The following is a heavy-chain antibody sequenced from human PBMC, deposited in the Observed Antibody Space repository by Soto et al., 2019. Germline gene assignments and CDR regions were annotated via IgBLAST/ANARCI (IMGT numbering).Heavy chain of an antibody. CDR3: ARDRGYSDTTLFAFDI. CDR1: GFTFSGYE. J-gene: IGHJ3*02. V-gene: IGHV3-48*03. D-gene: IGHD3-22*01. Sequence: GGSLRLSCAASGFTFSGYEMNWVRQAPGKGLEWISYISTRSSTIHYADSMKGRFTISRDNAKNSLYLQMDSLRAEDTAIYYCARDRGYSDTTLFAFDIWGQGTMVTVSS. CDR2: ISTRSSTI.